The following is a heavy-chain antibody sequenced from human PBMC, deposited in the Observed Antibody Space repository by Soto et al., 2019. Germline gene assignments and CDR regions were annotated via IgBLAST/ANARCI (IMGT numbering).Heavy chain of an antibody. J-gene: IGHJ3*02. CDR2: INPNSGNT. V-gene: IGHV1-8*01. Sequence: ASVKVSCKASGYTFTSYDINWVRQATGQGLEWMGWINPNSGNTGYAQKFQGRVTMTADKSTSTAYMELSSLRSEDTAVYYCASFIAVAGPDAFDIWGQGTMVTVSS. CDR1: GYTFTSYD. CDR3: ASFIAVAGPDAFDI. D-gene: IGHD6-19*01.